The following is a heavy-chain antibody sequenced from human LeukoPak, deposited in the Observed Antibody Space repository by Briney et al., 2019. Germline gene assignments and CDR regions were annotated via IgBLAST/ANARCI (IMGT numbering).Heavy chain of an antibody. CDR1: GGSISSGSYY. D-gene: IGHD6-13*01. Sequence: SETLSLTCTVSGGSISSGSYYWSWIRQPAGKGLEWIGRIYTSGSTNYNPSLKSRVTISVDTSKNQFSLKLSSVTAADTAVYCCARARLSSSSYYYYGMDVWGQGTTVTVSS. CDR2: IYTSGST. J-gene: IGHJ6*02. CDR3: ARARLSSSSYYYYGMDV. V-gene: IGHV4-61*02.